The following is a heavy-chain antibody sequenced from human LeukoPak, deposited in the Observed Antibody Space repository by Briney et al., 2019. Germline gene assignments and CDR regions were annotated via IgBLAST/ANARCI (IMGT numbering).Heavy chain of an antibody. V-gene: IGHV4-39*01. CDR2: IYSNGHI. D-gene: IGHD3-10*01. CDR3: ARRHYGSGNIDS. J-gene: IGHJ4*02. CDR1: SDSISSSSYL. Sequence: SETLSLTYSVSSDSISSSSYLWVWVRQPPGKGLEWIGDIYSNGHISYNPSLKSRAAISVDTSKNQFSLNLSSVTAADTAVYYCARRHYGSGNIDSWGQGTLVTVSS.